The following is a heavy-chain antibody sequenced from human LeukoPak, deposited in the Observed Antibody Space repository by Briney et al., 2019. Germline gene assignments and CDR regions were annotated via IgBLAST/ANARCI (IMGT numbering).Heavy chain of an antibody. CDR3: TTLKVRGVIDY. Sequence: GGSLRLSCAVSGFTFSDAWMSWVRQAPGKGLEWVGRIKSKSDSGTTDYAAPVTGRFSISRDDSKNTLYLQMNSLKTEDTGVYYCTTLKVRGVIDYWGQGTLVTVSS. D-gene: IGHD3-10*01. V-gene: IGHV3-15*01. CDR2: IKSKSDSGTT. CDR1: GFTFSDAW. J-gene: IGHJ4*02.